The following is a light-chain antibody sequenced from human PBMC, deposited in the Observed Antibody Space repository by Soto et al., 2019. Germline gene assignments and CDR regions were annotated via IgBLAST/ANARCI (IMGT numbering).Light chain of an antibody. CDR2: LSSDGSH. Sequence: QPVLTQSPSASASLGASVKLTCTLSRGHSSYAIAWHQQQPEKGPRYLMKLSSDGSHSKGDGIPDRFSGSSSGAERYLTISSLQSEDEADYYCQTWDTGARVVFGGGTKRTVL. V-gene: IGLV4-69*01. CDR1: RGHSSYA. CDR3: QTWDTGARVV. J-gene: IGLJ2*01.